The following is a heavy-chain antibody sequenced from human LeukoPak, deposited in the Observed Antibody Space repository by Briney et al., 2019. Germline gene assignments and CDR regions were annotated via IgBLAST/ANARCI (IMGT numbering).Heavy chain of an antibody. CDR2: INSDGSST. V-gene: IGHV3-74*01. J-gene: IGHJ4*02. D-gene: IGHD4-23*01. CDR1: GFTFSSYW. Sequence: PGGSLRLSCAASGFTFSSYWMHWVRQAPGKGLVWVSRINSDGSSTCYADSVKGRCTISRDNAKNTLYMQMNSLRAEDTAVYYCARDLRTPADTNIAIDYWGQGTLVTVSS. CDR3: ARDLRTPADTNIAIDY.